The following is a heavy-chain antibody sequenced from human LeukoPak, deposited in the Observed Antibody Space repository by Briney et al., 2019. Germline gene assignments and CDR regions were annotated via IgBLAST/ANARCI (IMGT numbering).Heavy chain of an antibody. D-gene: IGHD3-22*01. V-gene: IGHV3-30*02. CDR3: AKDVGYSDSSAYYYLDY. CDR2: IQYGGSSQ. J-gene: IGHJ4*02. Sequence: PGGSLRLSCAASGFTFSTYGIHWVRQAPGKGLEWVTFIQYGGSSQYYADSVKGRFTISRDNSQDTLYLQMNSLRTDDTAVYYCAKDVGYSDSSAYYYLDYWGQGTLVTVSS. CDR1: GFTFSTYG.